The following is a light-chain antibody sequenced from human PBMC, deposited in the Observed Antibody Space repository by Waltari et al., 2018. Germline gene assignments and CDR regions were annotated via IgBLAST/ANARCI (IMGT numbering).Light chain of an antibody. Sequence: DIVITQPPATMSRYPGESTTHSCRASQSVRSTFAWFQQKPGQPPRLLIYGTSTRATGIPARFSGSGSGTEFSLTISSLQPEDFATYYCQQYDHWXXTFGXGTXXE. V-gene: IGKV3D-15*01. CDR2: GTS. J-gene: IGKJ1*01. CDR1: QSVRST. CDR3: QQYDHWXXT.